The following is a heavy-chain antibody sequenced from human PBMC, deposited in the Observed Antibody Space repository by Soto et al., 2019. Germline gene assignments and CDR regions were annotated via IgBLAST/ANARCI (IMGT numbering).Heavy chain of an antibody. CDR1: GFTFSTYA. CDR3: AKESLFSGWYVGDALDI. CDR2: ISGSDGST. V-gene: IGHV3-23*01. Sequence: EVQLLESGGGLVQPGGSLRLSCVASGFTFSTYAMNWVRQAPGKGLEWVLAISGSDGSTYYADSVKGRFTISRDNSKNMLYLQMRSLRAEDTAVYYCAKESLFSGWYVGDALDIWGQGTRVTVSS. J-gene: IGHJ3*02. D-gene: IGHD6-19*01.